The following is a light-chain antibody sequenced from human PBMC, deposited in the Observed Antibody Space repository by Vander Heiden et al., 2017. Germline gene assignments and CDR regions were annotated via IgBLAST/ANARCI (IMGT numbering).Light chain of an antibody. V-gene: IGKV1-5*01. CDR2: DAS. Sequence: IQMTQSPSTLPASVVDSVTTTCRPSQSISSWLAWYQQKPGKAPKLLIYDASSLESGVPSRFSSSGSGTELTLTISSLQPDDFATYYCQQYNSYSPYTFGQGTKLEIK. J-gene: IGKJ2*01. CDR1: QSISSW. CDR3: QQYNSYSPYT.